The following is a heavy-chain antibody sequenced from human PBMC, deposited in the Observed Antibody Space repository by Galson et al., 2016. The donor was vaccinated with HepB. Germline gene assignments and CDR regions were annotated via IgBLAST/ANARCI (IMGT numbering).Heavy chain of an antibody. CDR3: ATRKVTTGNFFGL. CDR1: GFTFSAYT. CDR2: IHHNGNT. J-gene: IGHJ2*01. V-gene: IGHV4-34*08. D-gene: IGHD4-17*01. Sequence: LKLSCATSGFTFSAYTMNWVRQPPGKGLEWIGEIHHNGNTNYNPALKSRVIISVENSKSQFSLRLKSVAASDTAVYYCATRKVTTGNFFGLWGRGTRVTVSS.